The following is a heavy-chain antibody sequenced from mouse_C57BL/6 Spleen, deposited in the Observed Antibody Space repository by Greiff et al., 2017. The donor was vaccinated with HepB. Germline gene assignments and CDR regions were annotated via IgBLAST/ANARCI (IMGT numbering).Heavy chain of an antibody. V-gene: IGHV1-20*01. CDR2: INPYNGDT. CDR1: GYSFTGYF. Sequence: EVQLQQSGPELVKPGDSVKISCKASGYSFTGYFMNWVMQSHGKSLEWIGRINPYNGDTFYNQKFKGKATLTVDKSSSTAHMELRSLTSEDSAVYYCARGDFIATVVANFDYWGQGTTLTVSS. CDR3: ARGDFIATVVANFDY. D-gene: IGHD1-1*01. J-gene: IGHJ2*01.